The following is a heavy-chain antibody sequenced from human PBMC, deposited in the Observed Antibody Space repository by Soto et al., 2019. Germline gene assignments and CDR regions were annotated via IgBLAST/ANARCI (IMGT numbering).Heavy chain of an antibody. V-gene: IGHV3-74*03. CDR2: MTGDGRTT. Sequence: GGSLRVSWAASGFTFGDYWMHWVRQPPGKGPEWVSRMTGDGRTTQYADSVKGRFTASRDNAKSTLYLQMNSLRAEDTAVYYCATAEVDYWGPGTLVTVSS. CDR3: ATAEVDY. CDR1: GFTFGDYW. J-gene: IGHJ4*02.